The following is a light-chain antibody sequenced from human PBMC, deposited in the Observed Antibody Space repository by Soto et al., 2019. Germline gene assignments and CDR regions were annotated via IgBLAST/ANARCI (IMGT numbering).Light chain of an antibody. CDR1: SSDVGGFNY. V-gene: IGLV2-14*03. J-gene: IGLJ1*01. CDR3: NSYTSSSTYV. Sequence: QSALTQPASVSGSPGQSITISCTGTSSDVGGFNYVSWYQQHPGKGPKLMIYDVTNRPSGVSYRFSGSKSGNTASLTISGLQAEDEADYYCNSYTSSSTYVFGTGTKLTVL. CDR2: DVT.